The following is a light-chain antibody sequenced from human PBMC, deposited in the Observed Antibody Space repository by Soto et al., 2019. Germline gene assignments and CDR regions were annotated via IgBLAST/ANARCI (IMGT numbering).Light chain of an antibody. CDR1: QSVGSN. V-gene: IGKV3-15*01. Sequence: EILLTQSPATLPVSPGERATLSCRASQSVGSNLAWFQQKPGQAPGLLIYGSSTRATGVPARFSGSGSGADFTLTISNLQSEDFAVYYCQQYTNWPPITFGQGTRLEI. CDR3: QQYTNWPPIT. J-gene: IGKJ5*01. CDR2: GSS.